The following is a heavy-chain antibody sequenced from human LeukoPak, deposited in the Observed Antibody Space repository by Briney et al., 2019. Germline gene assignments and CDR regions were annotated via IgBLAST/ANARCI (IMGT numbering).Heavy chain of an antibody. CDR2: IYYSGST. Sequence: SGTLSLTCTVSGGSISSYYWSWIRQPPGKGLEWIGYIYYSGSTNYNPSLKSRVTISVDTSKNQFSLKLSSVTAADTAVYYCARVPCSGGSCYQDYWGQGTLVTVSS. D-gene: IGHD2-15*01. V-gene: IGHV4-59*12. CDR1: GGSISSYY. CDR3: ARVPCSGGSCYQDY. J-gene: IGHJ4*02.